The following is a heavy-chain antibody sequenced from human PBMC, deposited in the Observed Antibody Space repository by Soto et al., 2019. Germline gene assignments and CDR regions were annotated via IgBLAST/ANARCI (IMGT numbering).Heavy chain of an antibody. V-gene: IGHV1-8*02. D-gene: IGHD2-21*01. CDR1: TYTFTCYD. CDR2: MNPNSVNT. Sequence: ASLNGCYKTPTYTFTCYDINWVRQATGQGLEWMGWMNPNSVNTGYAQKFQGRVTMTRNTTISTAYMELSSLRSEDTAVYYCARGGDYICCGDFFDGMDVWGQGTTVTVSS. CDR3: ARGGDYICCGDFFDGMDV. J-gene: IGHJ6*02.